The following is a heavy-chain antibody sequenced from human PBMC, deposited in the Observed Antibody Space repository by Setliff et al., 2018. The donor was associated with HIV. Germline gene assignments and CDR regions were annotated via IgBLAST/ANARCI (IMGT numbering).Heavy chain of an antibody. Sequence: ASVKVSCKASGYTFTSYGITWVRQAPGQGLEWMGWISAYHGNTNYAQKLQGRVTMTTDTSTSTAYMELRSLRSDDTAVYYCARDDSNDFYSYAFDIWGQGTMVTVSS. J-gene: IGHJ3*02. CDR1: GYTFTSYG. D-gene: IGHD3-22*01. CDR2: ISAYHGNT. V-gene: IGHV1-18*01. CDR3: ARDDSNDFYSYAFDI.